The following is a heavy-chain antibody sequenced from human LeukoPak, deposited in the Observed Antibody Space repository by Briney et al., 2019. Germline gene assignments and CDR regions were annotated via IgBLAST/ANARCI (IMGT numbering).Heavy chain of an antibody. CDR2: ISSHSTYI. CDR1: GFSFSTYS. J-gene: IGHJ5*02. D-gene: IGHD5-12*01. Sequence: GGSLRLSCAASGFSFSTYSMNWVRQAPGEGLEWLSSISSHSTYIYYADSVKGRFTISRDNAKNSLFLQMNSLRTDDTAVYFCARGPSGVATVPFDPWGQGTLVTVSS. CDR3: ARGPSGVATVPFDP. V-gene: IGHV3-21*01.